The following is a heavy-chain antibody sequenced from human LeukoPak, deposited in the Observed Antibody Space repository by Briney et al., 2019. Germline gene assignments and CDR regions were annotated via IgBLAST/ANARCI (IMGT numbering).Heavy chain of an antibody. V-gene: IGHV1-18*01. J-gene: IGHJ6*03. Sequence: GASVKVSCKASGYTFTSYGISWVRQAPGQGLEWMGWISAYNGNTNYAQKLQGRVTMTTDTSTSTAYMELRSLRSDDTAVYYCAREGPNTYYYYYYMDVWGKGTTVTVSS. CDR2: ISAYNGNT. CDR3: AREGPNTYYYYYYMDV. D-gene: IGHD4/OR15-4a*01. CDR1: GYTFTSYG.